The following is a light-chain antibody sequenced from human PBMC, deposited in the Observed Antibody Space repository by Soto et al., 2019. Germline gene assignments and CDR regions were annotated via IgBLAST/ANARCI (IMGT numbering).Light chain of an antibody. CDR1: NSDVNY. CDR2: EVI. V-gene: IGLV2-14*01. J-gene: IGLJ1*01. Sequence: QSVLPQPASVSGAPGQSITISCTGTNSDVNYVSWHQQHPGKAPKLMIYEVINRSSGVSTRFSGSKSGNTASLTISGLQAEDEADYYCSSSTSSNTFVFGIGPNVTV. CDR3: SSSTSSNTFV.